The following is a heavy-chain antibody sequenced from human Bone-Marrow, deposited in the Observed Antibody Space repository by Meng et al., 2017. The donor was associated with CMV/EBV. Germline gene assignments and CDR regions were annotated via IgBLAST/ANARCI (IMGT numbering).Heavy chain of an antibody. V-gene: IGHV3-21*01. D-gene: IGHD3-22*01. CDR2: ISGSSSYI. CDR1: GFTFSSYS. J-gene: IGHJ3*02. CDR3: ARDQGPYYYDSSGYPPDAFDI. Sequence: GESLKISCAASGFTFSSYSMNWVRQAPGKGLEWVSSISGSSSYIYYADSVKGRFTISRDNAKNSLYLQMNSLRAEDTAVYYCARDQGPYYYDSSGYPPDAFDIWGQGTMVTVSS.